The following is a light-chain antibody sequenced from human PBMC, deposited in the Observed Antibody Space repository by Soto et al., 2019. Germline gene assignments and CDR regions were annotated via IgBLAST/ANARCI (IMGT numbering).Light chain of an antibody. J-gene: IGKJ1*01. CDR1: QSISTW. Sequence: DIPMTQSPSTLSASVGDRVTITCRASQSISTWLAWYQQTPGKAPTLLIYKASTLQNGVPSRFSGSGSGTEFTLTISSLQPDDFATYYCHQYDTSWTFGQGTKVEIK. CDR3: HQYDTSWT. CDR2: KAS. V-gene: IGKV1-5*03.